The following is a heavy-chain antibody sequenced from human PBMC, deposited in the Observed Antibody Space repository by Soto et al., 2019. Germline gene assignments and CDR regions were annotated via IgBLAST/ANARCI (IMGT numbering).Heavy chain of an antibody. D-gene: IGHD6-6*01. Sequence: ASVKVSCKASGYTFTSYYMHWVRQAPGQGLEWMGIINPSGGSTSYAQKFQGRVTMTRDTSTSTVYMELSSLRSEDTAVYYCARDLSTIAAPPSHAFDIWGQGTMVTV. CDR2: INPSGGST. J-gene: IGHJ3*02. V-gene: IGHV1-46*01. CDR3: ARDLSTIAAPPSHAFDI. CDR1: GYTFTSYY.